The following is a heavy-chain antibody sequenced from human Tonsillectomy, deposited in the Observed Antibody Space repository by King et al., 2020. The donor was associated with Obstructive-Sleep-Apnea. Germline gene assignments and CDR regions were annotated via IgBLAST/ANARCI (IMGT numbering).Heavy chain of an antibody. D-gene: IGHD6-19*01. J-gene: IGHJ4*02. CDR1: GYTFGTYG. Sequence: QLVQSGAEVKKPGASVKVSCKTSGYTFGTYGITWVRQAPGQGLEWMGWTNPNNGNTDYAQKLQGRVTMTTDASTTTAYMELRSLRSDDTAVYYCATFSSAWYFDYWGQGTLVTVSS. V-gene: IGHV1-18*01. CDR2: TNPNNGNT. CDR3: ATFSSAWYFDY.